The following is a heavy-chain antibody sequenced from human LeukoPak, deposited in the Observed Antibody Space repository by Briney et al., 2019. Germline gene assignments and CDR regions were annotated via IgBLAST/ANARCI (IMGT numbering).Heavy chain of an antibody. Sequence: GGSLRLSCAASGFTFSSYSMNWVRQAPGKGLEWVSCISSSSSTIYYADSVKGRFTISRDNAKNSPYLQMNSLRAEDTAVYYCARGYSVYYFDYWGQGTLVTVSS. CDR2: ISSSSSTI. D-gene: IGHD2-15*01. J-gene: IGHJ4*02. CDR1: GFTFSSYS. V-gene: IGHV3-48*01. CDR3: ARGYSVYYFDY.